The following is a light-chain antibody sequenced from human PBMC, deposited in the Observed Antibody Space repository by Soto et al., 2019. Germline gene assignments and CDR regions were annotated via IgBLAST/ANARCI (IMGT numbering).Light chain of an antibody. V-gene: IGKV1-39*01. CDR3: QQSYSTPFP. CDR1: QSISSY. J-gene: IGKJ3*01. Sequence: DLQMTQSPSSLSASVGDRVTITCRASQSISSYLNWYQQKPGKAPKLLIYAASSLQSGVPSRFSGSGAGTDFTLTISSLQPEDCATYYCQQSYSTPFPFGPGTKVDI. CDR2: AAS.